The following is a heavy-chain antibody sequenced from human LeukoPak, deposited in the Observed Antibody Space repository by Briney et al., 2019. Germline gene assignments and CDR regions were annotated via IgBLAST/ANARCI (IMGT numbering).Heavy chain of an antibody. V-gene: IGHV4-59*08. CDR1: GGSISPYF. CDR2: IYYSGST. Sequence: SETLSLTCSVSGGSISPYFWSWIRQPPGKGLEWIGNIYYSGSTNYNPSLTSRVTISVDTSKNQFSMKLSSVTAADTAVYYCAKGAGPPWFDPWGQGTLVTVSS. CDR3: AKGAGPPWFDP. D-gene: IGHD6-19*01. J-gene: IGHJ5*02.